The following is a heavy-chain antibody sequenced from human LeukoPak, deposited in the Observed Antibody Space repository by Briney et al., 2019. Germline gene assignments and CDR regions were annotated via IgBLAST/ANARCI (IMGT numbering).Heavy chain of an antibody. V-gene: IGHV3-64D*06. CDR1: GFTFSSFA. CDR3: VKSPGSGWPV. CDR2: IYSDGSRT. J-gene: IGHJ4*02. D-gene: IGHD6-19*01. Sequence: GGSLRLSCAASGFTFSSFAMHWVRQAPGKGLEYLSAIYSDGSRTYYADSVKGRFAISRDNSKNTLYFEMSSLRVEDTAVYYCVKSPGSGWPVWGQGTLLTVSS.